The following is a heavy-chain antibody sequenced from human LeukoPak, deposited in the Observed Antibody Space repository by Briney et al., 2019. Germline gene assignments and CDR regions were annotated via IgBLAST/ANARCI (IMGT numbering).Heavy chain of an antibody. J-gene: IGHJ4*02. CDR3: AKDGGYDYLWRGTRDYFDY. CDR1: GFTFSSYG. Sequence: PGGSLRLSCAASGFTFSSYGMHWVRQAPGKGLEWVAVISYDGSNKYYADSAKGRFTISRDNSKNTLYLQMNSLRAEDTAVYYCAKDGGYDYLWRGTRDYFDYWGQGTLVTVSS. V-gene: IGHV3-30*18. CDR2: ISYDGSNK. D-gene: IGHD5-12*01.